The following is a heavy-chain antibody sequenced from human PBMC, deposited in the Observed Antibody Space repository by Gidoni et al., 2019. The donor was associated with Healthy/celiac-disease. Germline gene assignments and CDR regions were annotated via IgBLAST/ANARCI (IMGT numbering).Heavy chain of an antibody. V-gene: IGHV7-4-1*02. Sequence: VQLVQSGSELKTPGASVKVSCKASGYTFTSYAMNCGRQALGQGLEWMGWINTNTGDPTYAQGFTGRFVFSLDTSVSRAYMQVSSLKAEDTAVYYCARDPPRLPAEFDPWGQGTLVTVSS. CDR2: INTNTGDP. J-gene: IGHJ5*02. CDR3: ARDPPRLPAEFDP. CDR1: GYTFTSYA. D-gene: IGHD6-25*01.